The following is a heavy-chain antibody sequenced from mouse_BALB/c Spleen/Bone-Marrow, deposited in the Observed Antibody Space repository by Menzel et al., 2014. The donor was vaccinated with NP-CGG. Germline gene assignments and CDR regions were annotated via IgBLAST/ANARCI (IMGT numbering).Heavy chain of an antibody. V-gene: IGHV2-9*02. Sequence: QVQLQQSGPGLVSPSQSLSITCTVSGFSLTSYGVHWVRQPPGKGLEWLGVIWAGGSTNYNSALMSRLSISKDNSRSQVFLKMNSLQTDDTAMYYCARDYYGSSYFDYWGQGTTLTVSS. J-gene: IGHJ2*01. D-gene: IGHD1-1*01. CDR3: ARDYYGSSYFDY. CDR2: IWAGGST. CDR1: GFSLTSYG.